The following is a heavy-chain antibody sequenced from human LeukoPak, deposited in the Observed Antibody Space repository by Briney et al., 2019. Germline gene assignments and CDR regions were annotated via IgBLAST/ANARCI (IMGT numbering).Heavy chain of an antibody. D-gene: IGHD3-22*01. CDR3: AKDYYDSSGYYDDAFDI. Sequence: SGGSLRLSCAASGFTFSSYAMSWVRQAPGKGLEWVSAISGSGGSTYYADSVKGRFTISRDNSKNTLYLQMNSLRAEDTAVYYCAKDYYDSSGYYDDAFDIWGQGTMVTVSS. CDR2: ISGSGGST. CDR1: GFTFSSYA. J-gene: IGHJ3*02. V-gene: IGHV3-23*01.